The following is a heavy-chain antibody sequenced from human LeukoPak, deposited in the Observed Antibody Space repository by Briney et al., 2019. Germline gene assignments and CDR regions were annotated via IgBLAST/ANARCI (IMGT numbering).Heavy chain of an antibody. J-gene: IGHJ3*02. CDR2: IVVGSGDT. Sequence: SVKVSFKASGFTSTTSTMQWVRQARGQRLEWIGWIVVGSGDTNYAEKFQERVTITRDMSTSTVYMELSSLRSDDTAVYYCAADQPRYPDAFDIWGQGTMVTVSS. V-gene: IGHV1-58*02. CDR3: AADQPRYPDAFDI. CDR1: GFTSTTST. D-gene: IGHD1-1*01.